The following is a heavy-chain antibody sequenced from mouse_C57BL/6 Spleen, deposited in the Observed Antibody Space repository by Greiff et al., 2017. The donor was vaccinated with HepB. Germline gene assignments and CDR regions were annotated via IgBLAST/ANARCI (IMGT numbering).Heavy chain of an antibody. CDR1: GYSFTGYY. D-gene: IGHD1-1*01. CDR2: INPSTGST. CDR3: ARRITTVGVDY. J-gene: IGHJ4*01. V-gene: IGHV1-42*01. Sequence: VQLKESGPELVKPGASVKISCKASGYSFTGYYMNWVKQSPEKSLEWIGEINPSTGSTTYNQKFKAKATLTVDKSSSTAYMQLKSLTSEDSAVYYCARRITTVGVDYWGQGTSVTVSS.